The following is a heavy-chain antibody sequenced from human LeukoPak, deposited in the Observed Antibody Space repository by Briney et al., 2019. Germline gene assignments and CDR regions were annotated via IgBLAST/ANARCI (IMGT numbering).Heavy chain of an antibody. J-gene: IGHJ3*02. CDR1: GYTFTSYG. Sequence: ASVKVSCKTSGYTFTSYGISWVRQAPGQGLEWLGWISPYNDNTKYAQKFQDRVTMTTDTFTTTAYMELRRLRSDDTAIFYCAREVGGIDIWGQGTLVTVSS. CDR3: AREVGGIDI. D-gene: IGHD2-2*01. V-gene: IGHV1-18*01. CDR2: ISPYNDNT.